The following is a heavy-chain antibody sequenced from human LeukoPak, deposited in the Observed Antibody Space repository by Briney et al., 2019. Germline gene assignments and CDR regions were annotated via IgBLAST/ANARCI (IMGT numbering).Heavy chain of an antibody. CDR2: INPNSGNT. Sequence: GASVKVSCKASGYTFTGYYMHWVRQAPGQGLEWMGWINPNSGNTGYAQKFQGRVTMTRNTSISTAYMELSSLRSEDTAVYYCARRRLMAPLAESWFDPWGQGTLVTVSS. V-gene: IGHV1-8*02. CDR1: GYTFTGYY. D-gene: IGHD2-8*01. J-gene: IGHJ5*02. CDR3: ARRRLMAPLAESWFDP.